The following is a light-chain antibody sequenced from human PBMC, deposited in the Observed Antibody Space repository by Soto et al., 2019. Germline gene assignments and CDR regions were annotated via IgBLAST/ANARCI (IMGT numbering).Light chain of an antibody. J-gene: IGLJ3*02. V-gene: IGLV2-8*01. CDR3: CSYAGSNNWV. CDR2: DVS. CDR1: SSDIGGDDY. Sequence: QSALTQPPSASGSPGQSVTIYCTGTSSDIGGDDYVSWYQHHPGKAPKLMIYDVSKRPSGVPDRFSGSKSGNTASLTVSGLQAEDEADYYCCSYAGSNNWVFGGGTKVTVL.